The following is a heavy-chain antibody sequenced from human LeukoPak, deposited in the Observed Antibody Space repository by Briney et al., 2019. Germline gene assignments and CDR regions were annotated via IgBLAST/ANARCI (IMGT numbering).Heavy chain of an antibody. CDR3: ARGGVNDYGDYRPFDY. CDR2: IIPILGIA. Sequence: GASVKVSCKASGGTFSSYAISWVRQAPGQGLEWMGRIIPILGIANYAQKFQGRVTITADKSTSTAYMELSSLRSEDTAVYYCARGGVNDYGDYRPFDYWGQGTLVTVSS. D-gene: IGHD4-17*01. J-gene: IGHJ4*02. V-gene: IGHV1-69*04. CDR1: GGTFSSYA.